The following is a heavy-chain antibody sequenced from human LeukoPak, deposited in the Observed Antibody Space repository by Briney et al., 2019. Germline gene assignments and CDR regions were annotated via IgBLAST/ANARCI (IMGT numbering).Heavy chain of an antibody. V-gene: IGHV4-4*09. CDR2: IYTSGST. J-gene: IGHJ6*03. D-gene: IGHD5-24*01. CDR3: ARLELNYYYYYMDV. Sequence: SETLSLTCTVSGSSISSYYWSWIRQPPGKGLEWIGYIYTSGSTNYNPSLKSRVTISVDTSKNQFSLKLSSVTAADTAVYYCARLELNYYYYYMDVWGKGTTVTVSS. CDR1: GSSISSYY.